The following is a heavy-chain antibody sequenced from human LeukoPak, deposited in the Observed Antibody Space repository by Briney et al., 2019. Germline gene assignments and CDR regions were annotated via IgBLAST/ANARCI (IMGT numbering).Heavy chain of an antibody. CDR2: ISYDGSNK. V-gene: IGHV3-30-3*01. D-gene: IGHD4-17*01. CDR1: GFTFSSYA. J-gene: IGHJ4*02. CDR3: ARADYGDPAGDFDY. Sequence: PGRSLRLSCAASGFTFSSYAMHWVRQAPGKGLEWVAVISYDGSNKYYADSVKGRFTISRDNSKNTLYLQMNSLRAEDTAVYYCARADYGDPAGDFDYWGQGTLVTVSS.